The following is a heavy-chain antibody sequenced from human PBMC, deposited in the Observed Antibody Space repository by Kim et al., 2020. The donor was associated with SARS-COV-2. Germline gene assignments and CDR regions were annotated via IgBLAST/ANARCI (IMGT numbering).Heavy chain of an antibody. J-gene: IGHJ6*02. Sequence: GGSLRLSCAASGFTFSSYEMNWVRQAPGKGLEWVSYISSSGSTIYYADSVKGRFTISRDNAKNSLYLQMNSLRAEDTAVYYCARDRFLEWLLDYYYGMDVWGQGTTVTVSS. D-gene: IGHD3-3*01. CDR1: GFTFSSYE. CDR3: ARDRFLEWLLDYYYGMDV. V-gene: IGHV3-48*03. CDR2: ISSSGSTI.